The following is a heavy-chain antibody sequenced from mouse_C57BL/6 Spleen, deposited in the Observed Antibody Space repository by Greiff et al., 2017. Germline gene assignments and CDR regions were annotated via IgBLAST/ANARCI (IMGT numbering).Heavy chain of an antibody. J-gene: IGHJ3*01. CDR3: ARERRDYDTFAY. Sequence: QVQLQQPGAELVKPGASVKLSCKASGYTFTSYWMHWVKQRPGQGLEWIGMINPNSGSTNYNEKFKSKATLTVDKSSSTAYMQLSSLTSEDSAVYYCARERRDYDTFAYWGQGTLVTVSA. D-gene: IGHD2-4*01. V-gene: IGHV1-64*01. CDR2: INPNSGST. CDR1: GYTFTSYW.